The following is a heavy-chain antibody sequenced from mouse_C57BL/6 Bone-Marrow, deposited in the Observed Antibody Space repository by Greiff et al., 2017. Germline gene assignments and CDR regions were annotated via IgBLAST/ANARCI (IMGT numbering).Heavy chain of an antibody. CDR3: ARSSTVFYYFDY. D-gene: IGHD1-1*01. CDR1: GYTFTTYP. CDR2: FHPYNDDT. V-gene: IGHV1-47*01. J-gene: IGHJ2*01. Sequence: LVESGAELVKPGASVKMSCKASGYTFTTYPIEWMKQNHGKSLEWIGTFHPYNDDTKYNEKFKGKATLTVEKSYNKGYLELSRLTSDASAVYYCARSSTVFYYFDYWGQGTTLTVSS.